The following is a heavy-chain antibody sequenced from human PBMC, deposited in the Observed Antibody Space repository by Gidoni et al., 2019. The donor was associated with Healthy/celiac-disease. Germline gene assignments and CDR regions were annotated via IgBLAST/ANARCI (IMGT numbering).Heavy chain of an antibody. D-gene: IGHD3-10*01. V-gene: IGHV4-34*01. CDR1: GGSFSGYY. Sequence: QVQLQQWGAGLLKPSETLSLTCAVYGGSFSGYYWSWIRQPPGKGLEWIGEINHSGSNNYNSSLKSRVTISVDTSKNQFSLKLSSVTAADTAVYYCARGVVMVRGVAWFDPWGQGTLVTVSS. J-gene: IGHJ5*02. CDR3: ARGVVMVRGVAWFDP. CDR2: INHSGSN.